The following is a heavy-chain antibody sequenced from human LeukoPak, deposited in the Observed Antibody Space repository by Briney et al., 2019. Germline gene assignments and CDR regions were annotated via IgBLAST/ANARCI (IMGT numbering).Heavy chain of an antibody. D-gene: IGHD6-19*01. J-gene: IGHJ4*02. V-gene: IGHV3-30*03. CDR2: ISHDGGNE. CDR1: GFTFSSYG. Sequence: AGRALRLSCAASGFTFSSYGIHWVRQAPGKGLEWVAVISHDGGNEYYADSVKGRFTISRDNSKNTVFLQMNTLRAEDTAVYYCARGPPVAVLYYFEYWGQGTLVTVSS. CDR3: ARGPPVAVLYYFEY.